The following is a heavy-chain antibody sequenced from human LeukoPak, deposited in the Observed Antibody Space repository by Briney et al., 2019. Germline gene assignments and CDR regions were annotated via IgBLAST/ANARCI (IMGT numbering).Heavy chain of an antibody. D-gene: IGHD5-12*01. J-gene: IGHJ4*02. CDR3: ARGRYSGYDWVDY. CDR1: GGSISSYY. V-gene: IGHV4-59*01. CDR2: IYYSGST. Sequence: SGTLSLTCTVSGGSISSYYWSWIRQPPGKGLEWIGYIYYSGSTNYNPSLKSRVTISVDTSKNQFSRKLSSVTAADTAVYYCARGRYSGYDWVDYWGQGTLVTVSS.